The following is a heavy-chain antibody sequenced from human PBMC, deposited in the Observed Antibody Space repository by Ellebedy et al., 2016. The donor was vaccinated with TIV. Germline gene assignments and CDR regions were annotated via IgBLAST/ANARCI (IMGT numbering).Heavy chain of an antibody. CDR3: ARAWELRSWFDP. Sequence: ASVKVSXXASGYILTSYYTHWVRQAPGQGLEWMGLINPSGGSTTYAQQFQGRVTMTRDTSTSTVYMELSSLRSEDTAVYYCARAWELRSWFDPWGQGTLVTVSS. CDR1: GYILTSYY. V-gene: IGHV1-46*01. D-gene: IGHD3-10*01. J-gene: IGHJ5*02. CDR2: INPSGGST.